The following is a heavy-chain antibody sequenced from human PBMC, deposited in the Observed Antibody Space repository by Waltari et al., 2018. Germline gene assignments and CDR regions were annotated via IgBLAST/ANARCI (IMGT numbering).Heavy chain of an antibody. J-gene: IGHJ5*01. CDR2: ISGSGGAT. CDR1: GLTFINYA. V-gene: IGHV3-23*04. Sequence: EVQLVESGGGLEQVGGSVKLSCVASGLTFINYARSWVRQAPGKGLQWVSAISGSGGATYYADSVKGRFTISRDNSKNTLYLQINSLRAEDAAVYFCAKEGFSSSWYTWFDSWGQGTLVTVSS. CDR3: AKEGFSSSWYTWFDS. D-gene: IGHD6-13*01.